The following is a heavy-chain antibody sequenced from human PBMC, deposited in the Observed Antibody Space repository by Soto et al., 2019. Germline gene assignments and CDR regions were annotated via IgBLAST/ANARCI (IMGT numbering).Heavy chain of an antibody. J-gene: IGHJ4*02. CDR1: GGSFSGYY. V-gene: IGHV4-34*01. D-gene: IGHD2-8*02. CDR2: INHSGST. Sequence: QVQRQQWGAGLLKPSETLSLTCAVYGGSFSGYYWSWIRQPPGKGLEWIGEINHSGSTNYNPSLKSRVTISVDTSKNQFSLKLSSVTAADTAVYYCARGQSSLLLDCWGQGVLSPSPQ. CDR3: ARGQSSLLLDC.